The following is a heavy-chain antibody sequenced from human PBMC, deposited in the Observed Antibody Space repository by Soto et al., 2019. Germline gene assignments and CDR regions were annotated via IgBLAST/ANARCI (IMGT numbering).Heavy chain of an antibody. D-gene: IGHD6-19*01. J-gene: IGHJ6*03. Sequence: QVQLVQSGAEVKKPGASVKVSCKASGYTFTSYGISWVRQAPGQGLEWMGWISAYNGNTNYAQKLQGRVTMTTDSSTSRDYMELRSLRSDDTAVYYCAREVTVYSSFLDYYYMDVRGKGTTVTVSS. CDR2: ISAYNGNT. CDR1: GYTFTSYG. CDR3: AREVTVYSSFLDYYYMDV. V-gene: IGHV1-18*01.